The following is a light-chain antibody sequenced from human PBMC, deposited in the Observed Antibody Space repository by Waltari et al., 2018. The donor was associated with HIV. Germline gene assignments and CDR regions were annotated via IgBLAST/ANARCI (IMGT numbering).Light chain of an antibody. V-gene: IGKV4-1*01. Sequence: DIVMTQSPDSLAVSLGERDTITCKSSQSVLNTSNNKKYLTWYQQKPGQPPKLLIYWASTRESGVPDRFSGSGSGTDFTLTISSLQAEDVAVYYCQQYYSTPRTFGQGTKVEIK. CDR2: WAS. J-gene: IGKJ1*01. CDR3: QQYYSTPRT. CDR1: QSVLNTSNNKKY.